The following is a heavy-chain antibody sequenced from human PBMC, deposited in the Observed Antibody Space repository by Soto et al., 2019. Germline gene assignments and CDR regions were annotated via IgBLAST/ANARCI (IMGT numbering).Heavy chain of an antibody. J-gene: IGHJ5*02. CDR2: VSAYNGNT. Sequence: GAAVKVCCKASGYTFTSYGISWVRQAPGRGLEWMGWVSAYNGNTNYAQKLQGRVTMTTDPSTSTSYMELRSLRSDDTAVYYCARCNDFSVPLFYHVSDPWGHATPVTVSS. V-gene: IGHV1-18*01. CDR1: GYTFTSYG. D-gene: IGHD3-3*01. CDR3: ARCNDFSVPLFYHVSDP.